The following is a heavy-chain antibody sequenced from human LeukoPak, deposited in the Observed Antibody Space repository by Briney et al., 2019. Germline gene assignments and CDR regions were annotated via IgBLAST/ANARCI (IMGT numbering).Heavy chain of an antibody. CDR3: ARDCSSTTCYWVFDY. CDR1: GFTFSSYW. CDR2: IKQDGSEK. Sequence: GGSLRLSCAASGFTFSSYWMSWVRQAPGEGLEWVANIKQDGSEKYYVDSVKGRFTISRDNAKNSLYLQMNSLRAEDTAVYYCARDCSSTTCYWVFDYWGQGTLVTVSS. J-gene: IGHJ4*02. V-gene: IGHV3-7*01. D-gene: IGHD2-2*01.